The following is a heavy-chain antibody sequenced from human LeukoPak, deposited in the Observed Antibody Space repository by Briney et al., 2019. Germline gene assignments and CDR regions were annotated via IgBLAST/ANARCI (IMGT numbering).Heavy chain of an antibody. CDR1: GFTFITYW. CDR3: AKDYVVGAAYYFDY. CDR2: IKQDGSEK. V-gene: IGHV3-7*03. J-gene: IGHJ4*02. Sequence: GGSLRLSCAASGFTFITYWMTWVRQAPGKGLEWVANIKQDGSEKYYVDSVKGRFTISRDNAKNSVYLQMNSLRAEDTAVYYCAKDYVVGAAYYFDYWGQGTLVTVSS. D-gene: IGHD1-26*01.